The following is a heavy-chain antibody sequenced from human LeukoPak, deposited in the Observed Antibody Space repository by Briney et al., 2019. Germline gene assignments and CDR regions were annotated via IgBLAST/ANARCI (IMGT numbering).Heavy chain of an antibody. D-gene: IGHD1-26*01. CDR2: INSDGSST. CDR3: ARRYSGSYYVFDY. CDR1: GFTFGSYW. Sequence: PGGSLRLSCAASGFTFGSYWMHWVRQAPGKGLVWVSRINSDGSSTSYADSVKGRFTISRDNAKNTLYLQMNSLRAEDTAVYYCARRYSGSYYVFDYWGQGTLVTVSS. J-gene: IGHJ4*02. V-gene: IGHV3-74*01.